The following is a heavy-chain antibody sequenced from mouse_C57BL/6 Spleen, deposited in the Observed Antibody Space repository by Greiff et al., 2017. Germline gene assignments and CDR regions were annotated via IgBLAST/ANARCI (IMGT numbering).Heavy chain of an antibody. Sequence: VKLMESGAELVKPGASVKISCKASGYAFSSYWMNWVKQRPGKGLEWIGQIYPGDGDTNYNGKFKGKATLTADKSSSTAYMQLSSLTSEDSAVYFCNYYGSSYRFDYWGQGTTLTVSS. CDR2: IYPGDGDT. CDR3: NYYGSSYRFDY. J-gene: IGHJ2*01. V-gene: IGHV1-80*01. D-gene: IGHD1-1*01. CDR1: GYAFSSYW.